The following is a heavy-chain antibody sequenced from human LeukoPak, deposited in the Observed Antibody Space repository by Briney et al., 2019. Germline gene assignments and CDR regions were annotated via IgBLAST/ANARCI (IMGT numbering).Heavy chain of an antibody. Sequence: PSQTLSLTCTVSGFSISSGDYYWRWIRQPPGKILEWIGYIYYSGSTYYNPSLKSRVTISVDTSKNQFSLKLSSVTAADTAVYYCARTYYGSGSYYSHWGQGTLVTVSS. V-gene: IGHV4-30-4*01. J-gene: IGHJ4*02. CDR1: GFSISSGDYY. CDR2: IYYSGST. D-gene: IGHD3-10*01. CDR3: ARTYYGSGSYYSH.